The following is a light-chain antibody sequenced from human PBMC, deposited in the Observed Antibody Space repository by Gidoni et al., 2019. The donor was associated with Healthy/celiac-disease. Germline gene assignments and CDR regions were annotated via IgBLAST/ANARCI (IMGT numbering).Light chain of an antibody. CDR3: QSYDSSLSGHVV. J-gene: IGLJ2*01. Sequence: SVLTQPPSVSGAPGQRVTISCTGSSSHIGAGYDVHWYQQLPGTAPKLLIYGNSNRPSGVPDRFSGSKSGTSASLAITGLQAEDEVDYYCQSYDSSLSGHVVFGGGTKLTVL. CDR2: GNS. V-gene: IGLV1-40*01. CDR1: SSHIGAGYD.